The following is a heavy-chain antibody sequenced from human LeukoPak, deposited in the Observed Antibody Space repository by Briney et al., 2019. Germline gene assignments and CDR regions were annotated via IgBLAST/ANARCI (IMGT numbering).Heavy chain of an antibody. Sequence: PSETLSLTCGVSGGSIISTNWWTWVRQPPGEGLEWIGEVHLSGRTNYNPSLESRVTMSVDMSENHISLKLTSVTAADTAVYYCAREGGPYRPLDYSGQGTLVTVSS. CDR3: AREGGPYRPLDY. V-gene: IGHV4-4*02. CDR1: GGSIISTNW. CDR2: VHLSGRT. J-gene: IGHJ4*02.